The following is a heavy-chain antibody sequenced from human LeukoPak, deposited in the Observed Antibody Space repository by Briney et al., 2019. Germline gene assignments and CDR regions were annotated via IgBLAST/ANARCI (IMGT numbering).Heavy chain of an antibody. CDR2: FDPEDGKT. Sequence: ASVKASCKVTGDTLTELPIHWVRQAPGKGLEWMGGFDPEDGKTIYAQNFQGRVSMTEDTSTDTAYMELSSLRSDDTAVYYCATGSEATLEEFYFDYWGQGTLVSVSS. V-gene: IGHV1-24*01. J-gene: IGHJ4*02. D-gene: IGHD5-12*01. CDR1: GDTLTELP. CDR3: ATGSEATLEEFYFDY.